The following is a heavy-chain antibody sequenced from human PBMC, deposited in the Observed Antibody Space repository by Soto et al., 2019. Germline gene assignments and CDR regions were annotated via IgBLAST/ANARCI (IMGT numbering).Heavy chain of an antibody. CDR1: GFTFITYA. Sequence: GSLRLTCTASGFTFITYAMSWVRQAPGKGLEWVSAVSGSGGSTYYADSVKGRFTISRDNSKNTLSLQMNSLRAEDTAVHYCAKDLCSGGTCYSGFDYLGRGTLVTVSS. CDR2: VSGSGGST. D-gene: IGHD2-15*01. CDR3: AKDLCSGGTCYSGFDY. J-gene: IGHJ4*02. V-gene: IGHV3-23*01.